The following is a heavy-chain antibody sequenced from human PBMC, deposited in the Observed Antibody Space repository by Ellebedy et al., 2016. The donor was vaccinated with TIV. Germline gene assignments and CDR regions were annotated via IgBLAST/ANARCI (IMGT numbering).Heavy chain of an antibody. J-gene: IGHJ4*02. D-gene: IGHD4-23*01. CDR2: ISHDGTKK. V-gene: IGHV3-30*14. Sequence: GESLKISCAASGFTFNIFDMHWVRQAPGKGLEWVAVISHDGTKKYYADSVKGRFTISRDNSKNTLYLQMNSLRAEDTAVYYCARDAADNGGKLDYWGQGALVTVSS. CDR3: ARDAADNGGKLDY. CDR1: GFTFNIFD.